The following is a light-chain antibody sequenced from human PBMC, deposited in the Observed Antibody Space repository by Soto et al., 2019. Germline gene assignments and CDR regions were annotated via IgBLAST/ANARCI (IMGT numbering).Light chain of an antibody. V-gene: IGLV2-14*01. Sequence: SSLTQPAPGSGSPGQSITISLPGTNSDVGSYTYVSWYQQHPGKAPKLMIYDVSNRPSGVSNRFSGSKSGNTASLTISGLQAEDEADYYCSSYTSSSTLYVFGTGTKVTVL. J-gene: IGLJ1*01. CDR3: SSYTSSSTLYV. CDR2: DVS. CDR1: NSDVGSYTY.